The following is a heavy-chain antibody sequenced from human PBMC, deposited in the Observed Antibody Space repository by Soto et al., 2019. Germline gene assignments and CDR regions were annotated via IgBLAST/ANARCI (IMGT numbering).Heavy chain of an antibody. Sequence: PGGSLRLSCSASGFTFSSYAMHWVRQAPGKGLEYVSAISCNGGSTYYADSVKGRFTISRDNSKNTLYLQMSSLRAEDTAVYYCVKDSCSSTSCYHRLFDYWGQGTLVTVSS. V-gene: IGHV3-64D*08. D-gene: IGHD2-2*01. CDR2: ISCNGGST. CDR1: GFTFSSYA. J-gene: IGHJ4*02. CDR3: VKDSCSSTSCYHRLFDY.